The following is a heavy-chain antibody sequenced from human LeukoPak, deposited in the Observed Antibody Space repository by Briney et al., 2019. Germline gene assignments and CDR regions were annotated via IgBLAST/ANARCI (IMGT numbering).Heavy chain of an antibody. Sequence: SETLSLTCTVSGGSISSGDYYWSWIRRPPGKGLEWIGYIYYSGSTYYNPSLKSRVTISVDTSKNQFSLKLSSVTAADTAVYYCARDQGLSGVPAALFDPWGQGTLVTVSS. D-gene: IGHD2-2*01. J-gene: IGHJ5*02. CDR3: ARDQGLSGVPAALFDP. CDR2: IYYSGST. V-gene: IGHV4-30-4*01. CDR1: GGSISSGDYY.